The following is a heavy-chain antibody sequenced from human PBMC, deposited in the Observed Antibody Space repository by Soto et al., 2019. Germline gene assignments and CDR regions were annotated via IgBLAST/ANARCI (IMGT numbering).Heavy chain of an antibody. CDR2: IYYSGST. Sequence: SETLSLTCTVYGGSISSGDYYWSWIRQPPGKGLEWIGYIYYSGSTYYNPSLKSRATISVDTSKNQFSLKLSSVTAADTAVYYCARGGYGSGSYYFDPWGQGTLVTAPQ. D-gene: IGHD3-10*01. CDR3: ARGGYGSGSYYFDP. V-gene: IGHV4-30-4*01. CDR1: GGSISSGDYY. J-gene: IGHJ5*02.